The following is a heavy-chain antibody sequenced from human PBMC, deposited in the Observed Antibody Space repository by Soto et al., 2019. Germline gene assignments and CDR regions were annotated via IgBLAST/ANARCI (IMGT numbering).Heavy chain of an antibody. D-gene: IGHD6-13*01. J-gene: IGHJ4*02. CDR2: INAGNGNT. CDR1: GYTFTSYA. Sequence: ASVKVSCKASGYTFTSYAMHWVRQAPGQRLEWMGWINAGNGNTKYSQKFQGRVTITGDTSASTAYMELSSLRSEDTAVYYCARAPSWYNFDYWGQGTLVTVSS. V-gene: IGHV1-3*01. CDR3: ARAPSWYNFDY.